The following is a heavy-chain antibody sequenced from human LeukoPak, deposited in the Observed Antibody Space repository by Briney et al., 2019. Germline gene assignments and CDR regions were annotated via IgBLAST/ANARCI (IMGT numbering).Heavy chain of an antibody. CDR2: IYFSGST. V-gene: IGHV4-39*01. D-gene: IGHD3-10*01. CDR3: ARYSGSYFDY. Sequence: SETLSLTCTVFGGSITSSSHYWGWIRQPPGEGLEWIGSIYFSGSTYYSPSLKSRVTISVDPSTNQFSLKLSSVTAADTAVYYCARYSGSYFDYWGQGSLVTVSS. CDR1: GGSITSSSHY. J-gene: IGHJ4*02.